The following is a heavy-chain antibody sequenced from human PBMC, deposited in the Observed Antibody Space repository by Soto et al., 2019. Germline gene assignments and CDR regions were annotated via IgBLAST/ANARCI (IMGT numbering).Heavy chain of an antibody. CDR1: GYTFTGYY. J-gene: IGHJ5*02. CDR3: ARVDYDILTGYLFDP. V-gene: IGHV1-2*04. D-gene: IGHD3-9*01. Sequence: GASVKVSCKASGYTFTGYYMHWVRQAPGQGLEWMGWINPNSGGTNYAQKFQGWVTMTRDTSISTAYMELSRLRSDDTAVYYCARVDYDILTGYLFDPWGQGTLVTVSS. CDR2: INPNSGGT.